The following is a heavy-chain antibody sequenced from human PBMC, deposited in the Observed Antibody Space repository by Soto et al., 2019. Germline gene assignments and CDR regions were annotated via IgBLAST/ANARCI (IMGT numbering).Heavy chain of an antibody. J-gene: IGHJ4*02. CDR2: ISSSGSTI. CDR3: ARVDTAMAPRGYLGYFDY. Sequence: QVQLVESGGGLVKPGGSLRLSCAASGFTFSDYYMSWIRQAPGKGLEWVSYISSSGSTIYYADSVKGRFTISRDNAKNSMYLQMNSLRAEDTAVYYCARVDTAMAPRGYLGYFDYWGQGTLVTVSS. D-gene: IGHD5-18*01. V-gene: IGHV3-11*01. CDR1: GFTFSDYY.